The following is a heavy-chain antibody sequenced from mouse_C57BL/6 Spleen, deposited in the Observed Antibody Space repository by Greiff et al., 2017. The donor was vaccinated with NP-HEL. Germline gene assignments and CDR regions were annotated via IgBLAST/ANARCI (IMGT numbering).Heavy chain of an antibody. CDR1: GYAFSSSW. J-gene: IGHJ2*01. CDR3: ARPYYGSGDYFDY. Sequence: QVQLQQSGPELVKPGASVKISCKASGYAFSSSWMNWVKQRPGKGLEWIGRIYPGDGDTNYNGKFKGKATLTADKSSSTAYMQLSSLTSEDSAVYFCARPYYGSGDYFDYWGQGTTLTVSS. CDR2: IYPGDGDT. D-gene: IGHD1-1*01. V-gene: IGHV1-82*01.